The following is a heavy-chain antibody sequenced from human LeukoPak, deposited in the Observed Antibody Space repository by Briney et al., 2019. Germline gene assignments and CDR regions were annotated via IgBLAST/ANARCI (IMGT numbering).Heavy chain of an antibody. J-gene: IGHJ4*02. CDR2: ISYDESNK. Sequence: GRSLRLSCTASGFTFSNYAMHWVRQAPGKGLEWVAVISYDESNKNYADSVKGRFTISRDNSKNTLYLQMNSLRAEDTAIYYCARLHFYWGQEPLVTVSS. CDR3: ARLHFY. V-gene: IGHV3-30-3*01. CDR1: GFTFSNYA.